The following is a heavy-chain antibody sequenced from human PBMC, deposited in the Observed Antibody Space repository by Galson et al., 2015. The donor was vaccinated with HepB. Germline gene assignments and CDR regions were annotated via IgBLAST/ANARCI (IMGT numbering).Heavy chain of an antibody. J-gene: IGHJ3*01. D-gene: IGHD1-26*01. V-gene: IGHV1-3*01. CDR2: ISGGNGYT. CDR1: GETFINSA. CDR3: ARWSPSGASDDALDV. Sequence: SVKVSCKASGETFINSAIYWVRQAPGQRPEWMGWISGGNGYTEYSQKFQGRVTITRDISANTVYMKLSSLRSEDTAVYCCARWSPSGASDDALDVWGQGTTVTVSS.